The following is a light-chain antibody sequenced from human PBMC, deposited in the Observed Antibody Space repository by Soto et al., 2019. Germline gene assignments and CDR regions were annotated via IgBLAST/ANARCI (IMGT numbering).Light chain of an antibody. J-gene: IGLJ2*01. Sequence: QSVLTQPPSMSGAPGQRVTLSCTGSSSNIGAGYDVHWYQHLPGTAPKLLISEVSNRPSGVFDRFSGSKSGNTASLTISGLQAGDEADYYCASYTRSGTIVFGGGTKVTVL. CDR2: EVS. CDR1: SSNIGAGYD. V-gene: IGLV1-40*01. CDR3: ASYTRSGTIV.